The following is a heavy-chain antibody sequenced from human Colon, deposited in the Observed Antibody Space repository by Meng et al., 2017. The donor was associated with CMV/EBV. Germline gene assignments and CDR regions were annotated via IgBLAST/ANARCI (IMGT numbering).Heavy chain of an antibody. Sequence: RQQWGAGLLKASETQSLPCAVYVESFNGFYWSWIRQPPGKGLEWIGEINHSGSTNYNPSLKSRVTISVDTSKNQFSLKLSSVTAANTAVYYCARAPDIGGRPPGPFQYWSQGALVTVSS. D-gene: IGHD5-12*01. CDR3: ARAPDIGGRPPGPFQY. J-gene: IGHJ4*02. CDR1: VESFNGFY. CDR2: INHSGST. V-gene: IGHV4-34*01.